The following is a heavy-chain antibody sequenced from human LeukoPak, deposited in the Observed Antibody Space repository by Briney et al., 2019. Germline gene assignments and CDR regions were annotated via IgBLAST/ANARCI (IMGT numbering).Heavy chain of an antibody. CDR1: GFTFSSYW. D-gene: IGHD3-22*01. J-gene: IGHJ4*02. CDR3: AGGGYDCSGYRDY. Sequence: GGSLRLSCAASGFTFSSYWMSWVRQAPGKGLEWVANIKRDGSEKYYVDSVKGRFTISRDNAKNSLYLQMNSLRAEDTAVYYCAGGGYDCSGYRDYWGQGTLVTVSS. V-gene: IGHV3-7*04. CDR2: IKRDGSEK.